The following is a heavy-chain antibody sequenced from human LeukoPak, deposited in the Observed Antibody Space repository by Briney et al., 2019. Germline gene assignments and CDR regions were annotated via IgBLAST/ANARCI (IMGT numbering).Heavy chain of an antibody. J-gene: IGHJ1*01. V-gene: IGHV4-39*01. Sequence: AETLSLTCSVSGDSISRSDSYWDWIRQPPGKGLESIGTIYYSGRTYYSSSLKSRVTMSVDTPNNQCSLNLRSMTAADTAVYYLARRRYYDGSGYLEWGQGTLLSVSS. D-gene: IGHD3-22*01. CDR3: ARRRYYDGSGYLE. CDR1: GDSISRSDSY. CDR2: IYYSGRT.